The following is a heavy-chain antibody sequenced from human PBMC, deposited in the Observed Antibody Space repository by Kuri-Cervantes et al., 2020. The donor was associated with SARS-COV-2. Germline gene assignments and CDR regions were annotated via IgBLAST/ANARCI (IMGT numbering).Heavy chain of an antibody. V-gene: IGHV5-51*01. Sequence: KVSCKGSGYTFNNYWIGWVRQMPGKGLEWMGIIYPGDSDTRYSPSFQGQVIISADKSISTAFLQWSSLKASDTAMYYCARRAYGEQVDYYYMDVWGKGTTVTVSS. D-gene: IGHD4-17*01. CDR2: IYPGDSDT. CDR3: ARRAYGEQVDYYYMDV. CDR1: GYTFNNYW. J-gene: IGHJ6*03.